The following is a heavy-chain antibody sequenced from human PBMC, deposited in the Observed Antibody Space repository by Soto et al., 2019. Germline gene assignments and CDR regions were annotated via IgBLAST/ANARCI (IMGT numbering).Heavy chain of an antibody. CDR1: GFSLSTSGVG. CDR3: AQRTHIDDSSGQGFDS. J-gene: IGHJ4*02. V-gene: IGHV2-5*02. D-gene: IGHD3-22*01. CDR2: IYWDADK. Sequence: QITLKESGPTLAKPTQTLTLTCTFSGFSLSTSGVGVGWIRQPPGKALEWLALIYWDADKRYSPSLKNKLTITEDTSETQVVLTMSSMDPVDTASYYCAQRTHIDDSSGQGFDSWGRGLLVTVSS.